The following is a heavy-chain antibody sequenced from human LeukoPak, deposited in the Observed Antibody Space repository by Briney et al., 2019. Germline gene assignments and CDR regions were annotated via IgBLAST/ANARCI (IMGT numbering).Heavy chain of an antibody. J-gene: IGHJ5*02. Sequence: SETLSLTCTVSGGSISSGGYYWSWIRQHPGKGLEWIGYIYYSGSTYYNPSLKSRVTISVDTSKNQFSLKLSSVTAADTAVYYCARDRIFLSNCSSTSCHLVSDWFDPWGQGTLVTVSS. CDR1: GGSISSGGYY. D-gene: IGHD2-2*01. V-gene: IGHV4-31*03. CDR2: IYYSGST. CDR3: ARDRIFLSNCSSTSCHLVSDWFDP.